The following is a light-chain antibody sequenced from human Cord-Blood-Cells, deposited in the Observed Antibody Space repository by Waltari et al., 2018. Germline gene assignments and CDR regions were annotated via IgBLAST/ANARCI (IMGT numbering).Light chain of an antibody. J-gene: IGKJ1*01. Sequence: DIQMTQSPSTLSASVGDRVTITCRASQSISSWLAWYQQKPGKAPKLLIYDASSLESGVPSRISGSGAGTESTLTSSSLQPDDFATYCCQQYNSYSGTFGQGTKVEIK. V-gene: IGKV1-5*01. CDR2: DAS. CDR1: QSISSW. CDR3: QQYNSYSGT.